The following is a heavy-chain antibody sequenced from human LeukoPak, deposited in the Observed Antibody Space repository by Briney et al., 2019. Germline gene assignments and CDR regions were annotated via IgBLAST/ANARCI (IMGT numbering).Heavy chain of an antibody. CDR2: MNPNSGNT. J-gene: IGHJ6*03. V-gene: IGHV1-8*03. Sequence: ASVKVSCKASGYTFTSYDINWVRQATGQGLEWMGWMNPNSGNTGYAQKFQGRVTITRNTSISTAYMELNSLRSEDTAVYYCARGLVKGPYYYYYMDVWGKGTTVTVSS. CDR1: GYTFTSYD. CDR3: ARGLVKGPYYYYYMDV. D-gene: IGHD4-23*01.